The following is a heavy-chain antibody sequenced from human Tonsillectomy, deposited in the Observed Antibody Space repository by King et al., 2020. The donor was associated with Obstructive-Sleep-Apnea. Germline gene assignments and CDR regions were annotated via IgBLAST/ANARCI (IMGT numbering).Heavy chain of an antibody. D-gene: IGHD5-18*01. CDR2: ISGSGAST. CDR3: AKRSRGYSPGYFDY. CDR1: GFSFSGYA. Sequence: VQLVESGGGLVQPGGSLRLSCAASGFSFSGYAMSWVRQAPGKGLEWVSVISGSGASTYYADSVKGRFTISRDNSKNTLYLQMNSLRADDTAICYCAKRSRGYSPGYFDYWGQGTLVTVSS. J-gene: IGHJ4*02. V-gene: IGHV3-23*04.